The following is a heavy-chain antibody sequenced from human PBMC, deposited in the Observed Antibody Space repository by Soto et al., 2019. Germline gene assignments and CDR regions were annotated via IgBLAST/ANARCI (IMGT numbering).Heavy chain of an antibody. Sequence: QVQLVQSGAEVKKPGASVKVSCKASGYTFTSYDINWVRQATGQGLEWMGWMNPNSGNTGYAQKFQGRVTMTRNTPISTAYMELSSLGSEDTAVYYCAHCSVGSYEFGYYGMDVWGQGTPVTVSS. CDR3: AHCSVGSYEFGYYGMDV. CDR1: GYTFTSYD. J-gene: IGHJ6*02. CDR2: MNPNSGNT. V-gene: IGHV1-8*01. D-gene: IGHD2-15*01.